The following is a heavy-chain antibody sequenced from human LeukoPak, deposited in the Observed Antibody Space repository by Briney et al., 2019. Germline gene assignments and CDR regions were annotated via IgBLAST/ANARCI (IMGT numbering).Heavy chain of an antibody. CDR2: IWHDGSNK. CDR1: GFTFSSYA. CDR3: ARGRYCSSTSCYPNNDY. J-gene: IGHJ4*02. D-gene: IGHD2-2*01. V-gene: IGHV3-33*08. Sequence: GGSLRLSCAASGFTFSSYAMSWVRQAPGKGLEWVAVIWHDGSNKHYVDSVKGRFTISRDNAKNTLYLQMNSVRAEDTAVYYCARGRYCSSTSCYPNNDYWGQGTLVIVSS.